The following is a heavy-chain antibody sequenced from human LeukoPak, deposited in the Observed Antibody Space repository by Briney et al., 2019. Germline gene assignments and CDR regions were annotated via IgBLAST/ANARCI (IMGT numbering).Heavy chain of an antibody. D-gene: IGHD2-8*01. CDR1: GYTFTSYG. CDR3: AGGYCTNGVRYTPHYYYGMDV. V-gene: IGHV1-18*01. CDR2: ISAYNGNT. Sequence: ASVKVSCKASGYTFTSYGISWVRQAPGQGLEWMGWISAYNGNTNYAQKLQGRVTMTTDTSTSTAYMELRSLRSDDTAVYYCAGGYCTNGVRYTPHYYYGMDVWGQGTTVTVSS. J-gene: IGHJ6*02.